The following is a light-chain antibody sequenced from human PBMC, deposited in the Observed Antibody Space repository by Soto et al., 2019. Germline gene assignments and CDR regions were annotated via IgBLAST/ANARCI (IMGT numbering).Light chain of an antibody. J-gene: IGKJ1*01. CDR2: GAS. CDR3: QQYNIWPPWT. Sequence: EIVMKQSADTLSVSPGERATLSCRASQSVSSNLAWYQQKPGQAPRLLIFGASTRATGIPARFSGSGSGTEFTLTISSLQSEDFAVYYCQQYNIWPPWTFGQGSKVDI. V-gene: IGKV3-15*01. CDR1: QSVSSN.